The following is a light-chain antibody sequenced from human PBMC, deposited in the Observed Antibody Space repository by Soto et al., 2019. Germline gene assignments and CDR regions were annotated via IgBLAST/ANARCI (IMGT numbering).Light chain of an antibody. J-gene: IGKJ5*01. CDR2: GAS. V-gene: IGKV3-20*01. Sequence: EIVLTQSPGTLSLSPGERATLSCRASQSVSNNYLAWYQQKPGQAPRLVIYGASNRATGIPDRFSASGSGTDFTLTISRLETEDFAVFYCQQYGTSEIIFGQGTRLEIK. CDR3: QQYGTSEII. CDR1: QSVSNNY.